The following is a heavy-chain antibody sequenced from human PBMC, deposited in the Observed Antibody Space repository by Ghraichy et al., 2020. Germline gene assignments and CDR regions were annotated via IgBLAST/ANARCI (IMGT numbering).Heavy chain of an antibody. J-gene: IGHJ4*02. CDR3: ATGYSSSWYPPYFDY. D-gene: IGHD6-13*01. CDR2: ISGSGGST. CDR1: GFTFSSYA. V-gene: IGHV3-23*01. Sequence: LSLTCAASGFTFSSYAMSWVRQAPGKGLEWVSAISGSGGSTYYADSVKGRFTISRDNSKNTLYLQMNSLRAEDTAVYYCATGYSSSWYPPYFDYWGQGTLVTVSS.